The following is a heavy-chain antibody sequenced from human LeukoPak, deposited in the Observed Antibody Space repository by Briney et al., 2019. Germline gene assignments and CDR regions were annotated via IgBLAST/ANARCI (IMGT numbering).Heavy chain of an antibody. V-gene: IGHV4-38-2*02. CDR2: IHQSGST. CDR3: ARAMRMTTVTTNYYYGMDV. Sequence: SETLSLSCTVSGYSISSNYYWGWIRQPPGKGLEWIGSIHQSGSTYYNPSLKSRVTISVDTSKNQFSLKLSSVTAADTAVYYCARAMRMTTVTTNYYYGMDVWGQGTTVTVSS. D-gene: IGHD4-17*01. CDR1: GYSISSNYY. J-gene: IGHJ6*02.